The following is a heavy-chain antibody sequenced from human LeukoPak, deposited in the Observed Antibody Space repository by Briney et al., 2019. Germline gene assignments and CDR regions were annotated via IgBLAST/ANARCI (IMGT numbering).Heavy chain of an antibody. CDR2: ISYSGST. V-gene: IGHV4-39*01. CDR3: ARHDIIAVAFSY. D-gene: IGHD6-19*01. CDR1: GGSISSSSSY. J-gene: IGHJ4*02. Sequence: SETLSLTCTVSGGSISSSSSYWGWIRQPPGKGLEWIGSISYSGSTYYNPSLKSRVTISVDTSKNQFSLNLSSVTAADTAVYYCARHDIIAVAFSYWGQGTLVTVSS.